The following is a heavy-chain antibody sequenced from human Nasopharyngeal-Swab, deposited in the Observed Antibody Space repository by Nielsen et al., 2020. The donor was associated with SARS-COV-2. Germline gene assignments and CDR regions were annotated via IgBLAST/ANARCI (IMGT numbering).Heavy chain of an antibody. CDR2: IYYSGST. CDR3: AREGEGSGYN. J-gene: IGHJ4*02. D-gene: IGHD5-12*01. V-gene: IGHV4-59*01. Sequence: WIRQPPGKGLEWIGYIYYSGSTNYSPSLKSRVTISVDTSKNQFSLKLSSVTAADTAVYYCAREGEGSGYNWGQGTLVTISS.